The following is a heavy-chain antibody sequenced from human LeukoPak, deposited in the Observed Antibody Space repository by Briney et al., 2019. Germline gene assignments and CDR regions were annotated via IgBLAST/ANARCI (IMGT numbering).Heavy chain of an antibody. CDR1: GGSFSGYY. J-gene: IGHJ5*02. D-gene: IGHD6-13*01. CDR2: INHSGST. CDR3: ARDGSAAAAGYNWFDP. Sequence: PLETLSLTCAVYGGSFSGYYWSWIRQPPGKGLEWIGEINHSGSTNYNPSLKSRVTISVDTSKNQFSLKLSSVTAADTAVYYCARDGSAAAAGYNWFDPWGQGTLVTVSS. V-gene: IGHV4-34*01.